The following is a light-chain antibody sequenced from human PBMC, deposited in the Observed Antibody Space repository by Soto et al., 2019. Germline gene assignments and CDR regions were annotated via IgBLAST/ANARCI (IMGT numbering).Light chain of an antibody. CDR1: QTVSSN. CDR3: QQYNYWSSLT. Sequence: EIVMTQSPATLSVSPGERAALSCRASQTVSSNLAWYQQKPGQAPRLLIYGASTRATGIPARFSGSGSGTEFTLTISSLQSEDFAVYYWQQYNYWSSLTFGGGTKVEIK. V-gene: IGKV3-15*01. J-gene: IGKJ4*01. CDR2: GAS.